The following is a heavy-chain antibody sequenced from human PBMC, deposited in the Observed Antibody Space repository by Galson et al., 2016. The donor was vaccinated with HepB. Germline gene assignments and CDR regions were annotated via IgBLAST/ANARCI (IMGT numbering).Heavy chain of an antibody. CDR2: IKQDASEK. CDR3: ARDYRHCGADPM. J-gene: IGHJ4*02. D-gene: IGHD2-21*02. Sequence: SLRLSCAASGFTFRSYAMSWVRQAPGKGLEWVANIKQDASEKYYVDSVKGRFTISRDNAKNSLYLQMNSLTADDTAVYYCARDYRHCGADPMGAQGTLVTVSS. V-gene: IGHV3-7*01. CDR1: GFTFRSYA.